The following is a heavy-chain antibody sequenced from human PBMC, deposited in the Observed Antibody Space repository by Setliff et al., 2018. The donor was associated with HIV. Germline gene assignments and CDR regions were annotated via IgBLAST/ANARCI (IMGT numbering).Heavy chain of an antibody. J-gene: IGHJ5*02. CDR2: INPNDGGA. D-gene: IGHD1-1*01. Sequence: ASVKVSCKASGYIFTGYYVHWVRQAPGQGLEWMGWINPNDGGANYAPRFQGRVTMTSNTSITAASMELSSLRSDDTAVYYCALSSTTTRPYNWFDPWGQGTLVTVSS. V-gene: IGHV1-2*02. CDR3: ALSSTTTRPYNWFDP. CDR1: GYIFTGYY.